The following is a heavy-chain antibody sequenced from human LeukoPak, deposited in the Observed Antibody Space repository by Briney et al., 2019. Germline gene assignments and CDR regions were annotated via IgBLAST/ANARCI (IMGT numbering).Heavy chain of an antibody. D-gene: IGHD6-19*01. J-gene: IGHJ4*02. CDR3: AAEVGGQWLVNFDY. Sequence: SVKVSCKASGFTFTSSAVQWVRQARGQRREWIGWIVVGSGNTNYAQKFQERVTITRDMSTSTAYMELSSLRSEDTAVYYCAAEVGGQWLVNFDYWGQGTLVTVSS. CDR1: GFTFTSSA. CDR2: IVVGSGNT. V-gene: IGHV1-58*01.